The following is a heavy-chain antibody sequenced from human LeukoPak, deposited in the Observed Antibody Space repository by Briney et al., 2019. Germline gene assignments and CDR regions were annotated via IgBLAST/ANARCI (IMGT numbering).Heavy chain of an antibody. CDR3: ARVIIMPGTVDWGDS. Sequence: ASVKVSCKASGYTFTGYYIHWARQAPGQGLEWMGRINPNSGGTNYAQKFQGRVTMTRDTSISTAYMELSSLRSDDTAVYYCARVIIMPGTVDWGDSWGQGALVTVSS. V-gene: IGHV1-2*06. D-gene: IGHD6-13*01. CDR1: GYTFTGYY. J-gene: IGHJ4*02. CDR2: INPNSGGT.